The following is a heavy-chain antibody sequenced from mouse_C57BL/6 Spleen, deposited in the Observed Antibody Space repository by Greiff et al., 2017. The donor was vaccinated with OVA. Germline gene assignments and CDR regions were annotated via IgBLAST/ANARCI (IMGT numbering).Heavy chain of an antibody. CDR1: GYSITSGYY. V-gene: IGHV3-6*01. J-gene: IGHJ1*03. CDR3: ASEREGYWYFDV. CDR2: ISYDGSN. Sequence: EVQRVESGPGLVKPSQSLSLTCSVTGYSITSGYYWNWIRQFPGNKLEWMGYISYDGSNNYNPSLKNRISITRDTSKNQFFLKLNSVTTEDTATYYCASEREGYWYFDVWGTGTTVTVSS.